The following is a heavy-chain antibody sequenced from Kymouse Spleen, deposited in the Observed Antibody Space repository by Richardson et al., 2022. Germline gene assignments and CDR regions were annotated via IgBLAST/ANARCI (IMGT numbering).Heavy chain of an antibody. CDR3: ARASYGSGSYWYFDL. CDR1: GGSFSGYY. Sequence: QVQLQQWGAGLLKPSETLSLTCAVYGGSFSGYYWSWIRQPPGKGLEWIGEINHSGSTNYNPSLKSRVTISVDTSKNQFSLKLSSVTAADTAVYYCARASYGSGSYWYFDLWGRGTLVTVSS. J-gene: IGHJ2*01. D-gene: IGHD3-10*01. V-gene: IGHV4-34*01. CDR2: INHSGST.